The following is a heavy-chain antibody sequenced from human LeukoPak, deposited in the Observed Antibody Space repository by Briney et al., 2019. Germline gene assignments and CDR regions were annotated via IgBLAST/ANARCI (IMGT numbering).Heavy chain of an antibody. CDR3: ARDRAASWGFDP. J-gene: IGHJ5*02. CDR1: GGTFSSYA. Sequence: GASVKVSCKASGGTFSSYAITWVRQAPGQGLEWMGGIIPIFGTANYAQKFQGRVTITADESTSTAYMELSSLRSEDTAVYYCARDRAASWGFDPWGQGTLVTVSS. CDR2: IIPIFGTA. D-gene: IGHD6-13*01. V-gene: IGHV1-69*13.